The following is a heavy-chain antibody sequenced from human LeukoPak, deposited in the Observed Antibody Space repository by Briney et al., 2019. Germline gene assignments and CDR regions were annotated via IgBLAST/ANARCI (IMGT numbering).Heavy chain of an antibody. CDR1: GHTLTELS. CDR2: FDPEDGET. V-gene: IGHV1-24*01. Sequence: ASVKVSCKVSGHTLTELSMHWVRQAPGKGLEWMGGFDPEDGETIYAQKFQGRVTMTEDTSTDTAYMELSSLRSEDTAVYYCATRHGHYGSGSYYGYWGQGTLVTVSS. J-gene: IGHJ4*02. D-gene: IGHD3-10*01. CDR3: ATRHGHYGSGSYYGY.